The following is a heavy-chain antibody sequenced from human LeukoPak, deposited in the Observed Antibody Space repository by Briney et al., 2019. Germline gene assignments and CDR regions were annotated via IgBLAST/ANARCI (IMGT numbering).Heavy chain of an antibody. J-gene: IGHJ6*02. CDR2: ISAYNGNT. D-gene: IGHD2-2*01. CDR3: ARLVVVPAAPRDYCYYYGMDA. V-gene: IGHV1-18*01. Sequence: ASVKVSCKASGYTFTSYGISWVRQAPGQGLEWMGWISAYNGNTNYAQKLQGRVTMTTDTSTSTAYMELRSLRSDDTAVYYCARLVVVPAAPRDYCYYYGMDAWGQGTTVTVSS. CDR1: GYTFTSYG.